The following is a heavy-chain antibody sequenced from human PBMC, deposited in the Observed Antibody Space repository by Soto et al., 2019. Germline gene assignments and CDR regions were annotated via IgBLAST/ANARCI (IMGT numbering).Heavy chain of an antibody. CDR1: GYTFTSYD. D-gene: IGHD6-19*01. CDR2: MNPNSGNT. CDR3: TAAGSGWKGIFDY. V-gene: IGHV1-8*01. J-gene: IGHJ4*02. Sequence: RASVKVSCKASGYTFTSYDINWVRQATGQGLEWMGWMNPNSGNTGYAQKFQGRVTMTRNTSISTAYMELSSLRSEDTTVYYCTAAGSGWKGIFDYWGQGTLVTVSS.